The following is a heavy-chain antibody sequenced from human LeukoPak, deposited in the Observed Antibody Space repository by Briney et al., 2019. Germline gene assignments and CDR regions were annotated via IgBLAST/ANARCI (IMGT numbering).Heavy chain of an antibody. D-gene: IGHD1-26*01. CDR2: ISSSSSTI. CDR3: ARDYSGSYGYFDY. J-gene: IGHJ4*02. Sequence: GGSLRLSCAASGFTFSSYSMNWVRQAPGKGLEWFSYISSSSSTIYYADSVKGRFTISRDNAKNSLYLQMNSLRAEDTAVYYCARDYSGSYGYFDYWGQGTLVTVSS. V-gene: IGHV3-48*01. CDR1: GFTFSSYS.